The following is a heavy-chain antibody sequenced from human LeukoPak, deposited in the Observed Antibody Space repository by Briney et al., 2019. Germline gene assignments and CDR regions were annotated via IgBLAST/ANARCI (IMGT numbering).Heavy chain of an antibody. J-gene: IGHJ4*02. CDR1: GGSFSGYY. CDR3: ARGRYTGPSDY. D-gene: IGHD1-20*01. CDR2: INHSGST. Sequence: KPSETLSLTCAVHGGSFSGYYWSWIRQPPGKGLEWIGEINHSGSTNYNPSLKSRVTISVDTSKNQFSLKLSSVTAADTAVYYCARGRYTGPSDYWGQGTLVTVSS. V-gene: IGHV4-34*01.